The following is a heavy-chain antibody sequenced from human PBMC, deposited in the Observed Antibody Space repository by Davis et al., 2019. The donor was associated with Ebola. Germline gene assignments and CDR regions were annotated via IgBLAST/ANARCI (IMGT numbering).Heavy chain of an antibody. CDR2: IYYSGIT. CDR3: AARSPYGMDV. Sequence: MPSETLSLTCTVSGGSIISSSSYWGWIRQPPRKGLEWIGSIYYSGITYYNPSLKSRVTISVDTSKNQFSLKLSSVTAADTAVYYCAARSPYGMDVWGKGTTVTVSS. CDR1: GGSIISSSSY. V-gene: IGHV4-39*01. J-gene: IGHJ6*04.